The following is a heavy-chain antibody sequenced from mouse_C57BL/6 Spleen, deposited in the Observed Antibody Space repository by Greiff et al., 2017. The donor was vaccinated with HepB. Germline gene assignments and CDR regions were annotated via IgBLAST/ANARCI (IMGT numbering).Heavy chain of an antibody. D-gene: IGHD3-2*02. J-gene: IGHJ3*01. CDR3: ARSWDSSPFAY. V-gene: IGHV1-50*01. CDR2: IDPSDSYT. CDR1: GYTFTSYW. Sequence: VQLQQSGAELVKPGASVKLSCKASGYTFTSYWMQWVKQRPGQGLEWIGEIDPSDSYTTYNQKFKGKATLTVDTSSSTAYMQLSSLTSEDAAVYYCARSWDSSPFAYWGQGTLVTVSA.